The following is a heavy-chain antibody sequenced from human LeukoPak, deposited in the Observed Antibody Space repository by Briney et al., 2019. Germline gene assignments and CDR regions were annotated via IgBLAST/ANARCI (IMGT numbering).Heavy chain of an antibody. D-gene: IGHD3-3*01. CDR2: IKHDGSEK. CDR1: GFSFNNYV. J-gene: IGHJ4*02. V-gene: IGHV3-7*01. CDR3: ATDRGWRTSGYYLYYFEY. Sequence: GGSLRLSCAAFGFSFNNYVMSWVRQAPGKGLEWVASIKHDGSEKYYVDSVRGRFTISRDNTMNSLYLQMSSLRAEDTAVYYCATDRGWRTSGYYLYYFEYWGQGTLVTYSS.